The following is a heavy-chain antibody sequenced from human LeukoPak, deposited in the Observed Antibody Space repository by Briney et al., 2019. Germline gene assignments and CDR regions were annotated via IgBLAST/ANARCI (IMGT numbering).Heavy chain of an antibody. J-gene: IGHJ2*01. D-gene: IGHD5-18*01. V-gene: IGHV3-30*04. CDR2: ISDDGSNT. CDR1: GFTFSSYA. Sequence: GRSLRLSCAASGFTFSSYAMHWVRQAPGKGLERVAVISDDGSNTYYADSVKGRFTISRDNSKNTLYLQLNSLRTEDTAVYYCAKDADTATIICWCFDVWGRGTLVTVSS. CDR3: AKDADTATIICWCFDV.